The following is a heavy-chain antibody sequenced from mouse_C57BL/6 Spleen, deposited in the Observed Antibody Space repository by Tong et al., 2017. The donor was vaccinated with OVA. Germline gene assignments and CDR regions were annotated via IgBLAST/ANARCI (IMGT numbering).Heavy chain of an antibody. CDR2: IYPRSGNT. CDR1: GYTFTSYG. Sequence: VQLQESGAELARPGASVKLSCKASGYTFTSYGISWVKQRTGQGLEWIGEIYPRSGNTYYNEKFKSKATLTVDKSSSTAYMQLSSLTSEDSAIYYCARNGNYAMDYWGQGTSVTVSS. V-gene: IGHV1-81*01. CDR3: ARNGNYAMDY. J-gene: IGHJ4*01. D-gene: IGHD2-1*01.